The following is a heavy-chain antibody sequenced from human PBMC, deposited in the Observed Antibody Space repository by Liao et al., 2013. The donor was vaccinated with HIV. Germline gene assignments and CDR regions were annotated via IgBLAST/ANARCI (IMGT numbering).Heavy chain of an antibody. D-gene: IGHD3-22*01. J-gene: IGHJ4*02. V-gene: IGHV4-34*01. CDR1: GGSFSAHY. CDR2: ISHSGRT. CDR3: ARGESSAYYHLGRRSQFDF. Sequence: QVQLQQWGAGLLKPSETLSLTCAVYGGSFSAHYWSWIRQPPGKGLEWIGEISHSGRTSFNPSLKGRVTISADMSKNQFSLKLSSVTAADTAVYYCARGESSAYYHLGRRSQFDFWGQGTLVTVSS.